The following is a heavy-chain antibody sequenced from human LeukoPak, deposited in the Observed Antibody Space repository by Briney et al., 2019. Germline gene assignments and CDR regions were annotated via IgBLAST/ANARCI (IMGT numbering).Heavy chain of an antibody. D-gene: IGHD2-21*02. CDR2: IYSDGST. CDR1: GFSVSSKF. Sequence: GGSLRLSCAASGFSVSSKFMSWVRQAPGKGLDWVSVIYSDGSTYYADSVKGRFTISRDNSKNMLYLQMNSLRAADTAVYFCARERDCGGDCYQLDAFDIWGQGTMVTVSS. V-gene: IGHV3-53*01. J-gene: IGHJ3*02. CDR3: ARERDCGGDCYQLDAFDI.